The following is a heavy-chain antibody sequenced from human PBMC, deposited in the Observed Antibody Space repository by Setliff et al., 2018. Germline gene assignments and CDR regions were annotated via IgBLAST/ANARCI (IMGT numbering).Heavy chain of an antibody. D-gene: IGHD3-22*01. CDR2: TIPMFGTT. J-gene: IGHJ6*03. CDR1: GGTFSSYG. CDR3: VREGVDSRSSTDYRYYMDV. V-gene: IGHV1-69*05. Sequence: ASVKVSCKASGGTFSSYGINWVRQAPGQGLEWMGGTIPMFGTTEYAQKFQGRLTIITDESTNTAFMQLSSLRSDDTAVYYCVREGVDSRSSTDYRYYMDVWGKGTTVTVSS.